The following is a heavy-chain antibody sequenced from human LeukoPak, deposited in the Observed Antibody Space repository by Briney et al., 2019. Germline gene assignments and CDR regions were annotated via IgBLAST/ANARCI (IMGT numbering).Heavy chain of an antibody. J-gene: IGHJ5*02. CDR1: GFTFSGSA. V-gene: IGHV3-73*01. Sequence: GGSLTLSCAASGFTFSGSAMHWVRQASGKGLEWVGRIRSKANSYATAYAASVKGRFTISRDDSKNTAYLQMNSLKTEDTAVYYCTRPYDSSVPWGQGTLVTVSS. CDR2: IRSKANSYAT. CDR3: TRPYDSSVP. D-gene: IGHD3-22*01.